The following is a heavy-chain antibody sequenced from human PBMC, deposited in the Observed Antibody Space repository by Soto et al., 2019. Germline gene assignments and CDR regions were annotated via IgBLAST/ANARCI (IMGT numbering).Heavy chain of an antibody. CDR1: GYTFTSYG. Sequence: QVQLVQSGAEVKKPGASVKVSCKASGYTFTSYGISWVRQAPGQGLEWMGWISSYNGNTNYAQKLQGRVTMTTDTATSTAYMELRSLRSDDTAVYYCARVRWLAVYYYYCGMDVWGQGTTVTVSS. J-gene: IGHJ6*02. CDR2: ISSYNGNT. CDR3: ARVRWLAVYYYYCGMDV. D-gene: IGHD6-19*01. V-gene: IGHV1-18*04.